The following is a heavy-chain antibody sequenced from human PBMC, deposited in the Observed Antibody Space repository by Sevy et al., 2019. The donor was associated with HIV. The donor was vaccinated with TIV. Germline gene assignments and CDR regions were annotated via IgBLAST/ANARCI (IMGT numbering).Heavy chain of an antibody. CDR1: GFTVSMYD. CDR2: INTVGDT. J-gene: IGHJ4*02. D-gene: IGHD1-26*01. Sequence: GGSLRLSCAASGFTVSMYDMHWVRQATGKGLEWVSAINTVGDTYYPGSVKGRFTISRENAKNSLYLQMNSLRAGDTAVYYCARGALSGSYGGPLDYWGQGTLVTVSS. V-gene: IGHV3-13*01. CDR3: ARGALSGSYGGPLDY.